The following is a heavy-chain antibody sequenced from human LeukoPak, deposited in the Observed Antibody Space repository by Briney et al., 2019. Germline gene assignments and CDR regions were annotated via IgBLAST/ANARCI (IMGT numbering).Heavy chain of an antibody. CDR1: GGSISSGGYY. CDR3: ARGRIVTEYLVVVAGSFDY. Sequence: SQTLSLTCTVSGGSISSGGYYWSWIRQPPGKGLEWIGYIYHSGSTNYNPSLKSRVTISVDTSKNQFSLKLSSVTAADTAVYYCARGRIVTEYLVVVAGSFDYWGQGTLVTVSS. V-gene: IGHV4-30-2*01. CDR2: IYHSGST. J-gene: IGHJ4*02. D-gene: IGHD2-15*01.